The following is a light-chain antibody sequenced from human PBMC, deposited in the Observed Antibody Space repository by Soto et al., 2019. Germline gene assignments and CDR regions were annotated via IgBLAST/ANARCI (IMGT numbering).Light chain of an antibody. V-gene: IGKV4-1*01. J-gene: IGKJ2*01. CDR2: WAS. Sequence: DIVMTQSPDSLAVSLGERATINCKSSQSVLYSSNNKNYLAWYQQRPGQPPKLLIYWASNRQSGVHDRFSGSESGTDFTLTITSLQAEDVAVYYSQQYESTPPTFGQGTKLEI. CDR3: QQYESTPPT. CDR1: QSVLYSSNNKNY.